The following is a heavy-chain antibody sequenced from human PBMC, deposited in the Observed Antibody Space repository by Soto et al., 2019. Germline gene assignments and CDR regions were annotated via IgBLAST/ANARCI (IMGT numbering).Heavy chain of an antibody. CDR3: ARGHECGGNSDAFDI. CDR2: ILPIFGTA. V-gene: IGHV1-69*14. D-gene: IGHD1-1*01. CDR1: GGTFSTSS. Sequence: QVQLVQSGAEVKKPGSSVKVSCKASGGTFSTSSINWVRQAPGQRPEWLGNILPIFGTADYAQKLQDRVTITADKTTNPDYMELRSLVSEDTAVYYCARGHECGGNSDAFDIWGQGTVVTVAS. J-gene: IGHJ3*02.